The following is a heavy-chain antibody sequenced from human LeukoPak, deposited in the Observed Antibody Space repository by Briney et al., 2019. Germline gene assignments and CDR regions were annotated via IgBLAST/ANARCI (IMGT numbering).Heavy chain of an antibody. V-gene: IGHV1-46*01. CDR1: GYTFTSYY. CDR2: INPSGGST. J-gene: IGHJ5*02. Sequence: ASVKVSCKASGYTFTSYYMHWVRQAPGQGLEWMGIINPSGGSTTYAQKFQGRVTMTRDTPTSTVYMDLSSLRSEDTAVYYCARGGDVLLWFGELLDFNWFDPWGQGTLVTVSS. D-gene: IGHD3-10*01. CDR3: ARGGDVLLWFGELLDFNWFDP.